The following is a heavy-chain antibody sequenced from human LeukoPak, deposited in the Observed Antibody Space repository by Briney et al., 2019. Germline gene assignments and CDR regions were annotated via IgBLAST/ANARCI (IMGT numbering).Heavy chain of an antibody. CDR3: AKEEQWLVWAGEDYYYYGMDV. V-gene: IGHV3-53*01. Sequence: PGGSLRLSCAASGFTVSGNYMSWVRQAPGKGLEWVSVIYSGGNTYYADSVKGRFIISRDNPKNTIYLLMNSLRAEDTAVYYCAKEEQWLVWAGEDYYYYGMDVWGQGTTVTVSS. CDR2: IYSGGNT. J-gene: IGHJ6*02. CDR1: GFTVSGNY. D-gene: IGHD6-19*01.